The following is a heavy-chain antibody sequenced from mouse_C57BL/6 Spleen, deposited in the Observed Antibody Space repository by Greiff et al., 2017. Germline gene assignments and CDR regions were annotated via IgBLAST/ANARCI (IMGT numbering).Heavy chain of an antibody. J-gene: IGHJ4*01. Sequence: EVQLQQSGPELVKPGASVKIPCKASGYTFTDYNMDWVKQSHGKSLEWIGDINPNNGGTIYNQKFKGKATLTVDKSSSTAYMELRSLTSEDTAVYYCARWLLREDAMDYWGQGTSVTVSS. V-gene: IGHV1-18*01. CDR1: GYTFTDYN. CDR2: INPNNGGT. D-gene: IGHD2-3*01. CDR3: ARWLLREDAMDY.